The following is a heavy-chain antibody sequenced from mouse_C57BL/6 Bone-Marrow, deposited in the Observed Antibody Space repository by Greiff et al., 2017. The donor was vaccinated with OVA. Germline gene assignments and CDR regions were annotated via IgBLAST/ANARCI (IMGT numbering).Heavy chain of an antibody. D-gene: IGHD1-1*01. CDR1: GFSLTSYG. J-gene: IGHJ2*01. Sequence: VKLVESGPGLVQPSQSLSITCTVSGFSLTSYGVHWVRQSPGKGLEWLGVIWSGGSTDYNAAFISRLSISKDNSKSQVFFKMNSLQADDTAIYYCARGGPYCNYVYYWGQGTTLTVSS. CDR3: ARGGPYCNYVYY. V-gene: IGHV2-2*01. CDR2: IWSGGST.